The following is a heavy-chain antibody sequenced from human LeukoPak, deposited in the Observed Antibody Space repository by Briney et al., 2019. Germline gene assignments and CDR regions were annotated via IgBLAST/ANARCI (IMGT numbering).Heavy chain of an antibody. D-gene: IGHD4-23*01. CDR3: AKDAVVTTLYYFDY. Sequence: GGSLRLSCAASGFTFSSYGMHWVRQAPGKGLEWVAVISYDGSNKYYADSVKGRFTISRDNSKNTLYLQMNSLRAEDTAVYYCAKDAVVTTLYYFDYWAREPWSPSPQ. CDR2: ISYDGSNK. J-gene: IGHJ4*02. CDR1: GFTFSSYG. V-gene: IGHV3-30*18.